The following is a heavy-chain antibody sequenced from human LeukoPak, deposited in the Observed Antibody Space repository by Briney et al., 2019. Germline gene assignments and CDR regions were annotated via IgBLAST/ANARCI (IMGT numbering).Heavy chain of an antibody. CDR2: FLSKAYGGTT. J-gene: IGHJ5*02. CDR1: GFTIGGYV. Sequence: GGGPRLSSSASGFTIGGYVFRWLRPAPGEGGGWGGFFLSKAYGGTTEYAASVKGRFTISRDDSKSIAYLQMDSLKTEDTAVYYCAREPFDGDSMGGWFDPWGQGTLVTVSS. V-gene: IGHV3-49*03. D-gene: IGHD4-17*01. CDR3: AREPFDGDSMGGWFDP.